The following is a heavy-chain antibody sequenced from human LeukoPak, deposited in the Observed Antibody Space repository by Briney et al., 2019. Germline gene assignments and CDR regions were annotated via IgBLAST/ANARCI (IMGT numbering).Heavy chain of an antibody. CDR3: ARVSDGGWDWFDP. Sequence: SQTLSLTCDISGDSVSSNSVAWNWIRQSPSRGLEWLGRTYYRSKWHKDYAVSVKGRITINPDTSKNQFSLQLNSVTPEDTAVYYCARVSDGGWDWFDPWGQGTLVTVSS. CDR2: TYYRSKWHK. V-gene: IGHV6-1*01. J-gene: IGHJ5*02. CDR1: GDSVSSNSVA. D-gene: IGHD3-16*01.